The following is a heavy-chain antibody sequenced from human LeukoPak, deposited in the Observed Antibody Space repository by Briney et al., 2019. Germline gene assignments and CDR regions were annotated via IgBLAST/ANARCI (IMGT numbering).Heavy chain of an antibody. J-gene: IGHJ4*02. V-gene: IGHV3-66*03. Sequence: GGSLRLSCAASGFTVSSNYMSWVRQAPGKGLEWVLVVYRCATTHYADSVKGRFTISRDNSKSTLYLQMNSLRAEDTAVYYCARDLAGYNSFDYWGQGTLVTVSS. CDR2: VYRCATT. CDR1: GFTVSSNY. D-gene: IGHD5-24*01. CDR3: ARDLAGYNSFDY.